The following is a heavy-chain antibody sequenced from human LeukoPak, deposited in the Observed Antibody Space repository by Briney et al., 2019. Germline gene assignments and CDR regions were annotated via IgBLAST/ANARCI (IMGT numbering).Heavy chain of an antibody. J-gene: IGHJ4*02. D-gene: IGHD2-15*01. CDR3: AKVFCSGGSCYGNYFDY. V-gene: IGHV3-30*18. CDR1: GFTFSSYG. Sequence: GGSLRLSCTGSGFTFSSYGMHWVRQAPGKGLEWVAVISYDGTNKNYADSVKGRFTISRDNSKNVLYLQMNSLRAEDTAVYYCAKVFCSGGSCYGNYFDYWGQGTLVTVSS. CDR2: ISYDGTNK.